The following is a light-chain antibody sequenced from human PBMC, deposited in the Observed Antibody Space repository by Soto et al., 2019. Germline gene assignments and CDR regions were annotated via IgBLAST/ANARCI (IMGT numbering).Light chain of an antibody. CDR2: TVS. CDR1: QSLLDSDDGDTF. Sequence: DIVMTQTPLSLPVTPGEPASISCRSSQSLLDSDDGDTFLVWYLQKPGQSPQLLIYTVSYRAAGVPDRFSGSGSGTDFTLKISRVEAEDVGVYYCMQRIESPPFGQGTRLEIK. CDR3: MQRIESPP. J-gene: IGKJ5*01. V-gene: IGKV2-40*01.